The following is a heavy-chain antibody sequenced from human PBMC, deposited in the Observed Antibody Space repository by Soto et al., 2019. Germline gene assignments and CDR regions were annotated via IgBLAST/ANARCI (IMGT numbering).Heavy chain of an antibody. CDR3: ARVERGTATTVVDAFDI. J-gene: IGHJ3*02. Sequence: SETLSLTCAVFGGSVNSGNYYWSWIRQPPGKGLEWIGEMSHSGGTHFNPSLKSRVTISVDTSKNQFSLKMSSVTAADTALYYCARVERGTATTVVDAFDIWGQGNLVTVSS. CDR1: GGSVNSGNYY. CDR2: MSHSGGT. D-gene: IGHD1-1*01. V-gene: IGHV4-61*01.